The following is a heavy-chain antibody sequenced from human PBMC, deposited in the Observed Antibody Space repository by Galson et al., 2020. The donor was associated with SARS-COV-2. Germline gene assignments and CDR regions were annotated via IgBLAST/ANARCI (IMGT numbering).Heavy chain of an antibody. CDR1: GFTFSSYA. CDR3: ARDGNAYYYDSSGYRNCYFDY. V-gene: IGHV3-30-3*01. Sequence: GESLKISCAASGFTFSSYAMHWVRQAPGKGLEWVAVISYDGSNKYYADSVKGRFTISRDNSKNTLYLQMNSLRAEDTAVYYCARDGNAYYYDSSGYRNCYFDYWGQGTLVTVSS. CDR2: ISYDGSNK. J-gene: IGHJ4*02. D-gene: IGHD3-22*01.